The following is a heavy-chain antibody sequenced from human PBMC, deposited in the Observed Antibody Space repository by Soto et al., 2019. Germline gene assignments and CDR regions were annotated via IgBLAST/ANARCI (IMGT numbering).Heavy chain of an antibody. CDR1: GGSISSSSYY. V-gene: IGHV4-39*01. D-gene: IGHD3-10*01. CDR2: IYYSGST. CDR3: ASYYGSGSYYIHPFDY. J-gene: IGHJ4*02. Sequence: PSETLSLTCTVSGGSISSSSYYWGWIRQPPGKGLEWIGSIYYSGSTYYNPSLKSRATISVDTSKNQFSLKLSSVTAADTAVYYCASYYGSGSYYIHPFDYWDQGTLVTVSS.